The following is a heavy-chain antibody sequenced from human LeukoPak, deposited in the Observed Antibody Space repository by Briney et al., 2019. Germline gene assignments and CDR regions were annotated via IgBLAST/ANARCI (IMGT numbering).Heavy chain of an antibody. Sequence: PSETLSLTCTVSGGSISSSSYYWGWIRQPPGKGLEWIGSIYYSGSTYYNPSLKSRVTISVDTSKNQFSLKLSSVTAADTAVYYCARGGRSYGLYYFDYWGQGTLVTVSS. J-gene: IGHJ4*02. V-gene: IGHV4-39*07. CDR2: IYYSGST. CDR3: ARGGRSYGLYYFDY. D-gene: IGHD5-18*01. CDR1: GGSISSSSYY.